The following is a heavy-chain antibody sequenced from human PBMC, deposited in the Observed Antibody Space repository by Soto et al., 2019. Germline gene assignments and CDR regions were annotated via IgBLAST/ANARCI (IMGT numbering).Heavy chain of an antibody. V-gene: IGHV4-30-2*01. J-gene: IGHJ5*02. CDR2: IYHTGST. Sequence: QLQLQESGSGLVKPSQTLSLTCAVSGGSISSDNYSWSWIRQPPGKGLEWIGYIYHTGSTYYNPSLKSRVTISVDRSNNQFSLKVISVTAADTAVYYCAREMRNRWFHNWSDPWGQGTLVTVSS. D-gene: IGHD2-15*01. CDR3: AREMRNRWFHNWSDP. CDR1: GGSISSDNYS.